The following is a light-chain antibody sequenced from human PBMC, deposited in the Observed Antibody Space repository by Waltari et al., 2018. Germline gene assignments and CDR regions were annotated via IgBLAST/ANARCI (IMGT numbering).Light chain of an antibody. V-gene: IGKV2-30*01. CDR1: ECPVSSDGNTY. J-gene: IGKJ1*01. CDR3: MQGIHRPWT. Sequence: DVVMTQSPLSLPVILGQPASISCRISECPVSSDGNTYHNWIQQRPGQPPRRLIFKVSRRDSGVPDRFRGSGSGTDFALRISSVEAEDVGVYFCMQGIHRPWTFGQGTKVEIK. CDR2: KVS.